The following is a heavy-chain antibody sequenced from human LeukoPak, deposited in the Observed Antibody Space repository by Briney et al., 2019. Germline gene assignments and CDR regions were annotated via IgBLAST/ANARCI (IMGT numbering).Heavy chain of an antibody. V-gene: IGHV3-48*04. CDR3: ARVIGSYGDSAY. CDR1: GFTFSSYS. CDR2: ISSTSSAI. Sequence: GGSLRLSCAASGFTFSSYSMNWVRQAPGKGLEWLSYISSTSSAIYYADSLKGRFAISRDNAKNSLYLQMDSLRAEDTAVYYCARVIGSYGDSAYWGQGTLVTVSS. D-gene: IGHD3-16*01. J-gene: IGHJ4*02.